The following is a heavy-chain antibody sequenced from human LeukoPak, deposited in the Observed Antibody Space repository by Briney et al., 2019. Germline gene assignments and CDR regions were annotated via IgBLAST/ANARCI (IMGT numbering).Heavy chain of an antibody. V-gene: IGHV1-18*01. D-gene: IGHD5-12*01. CDR3: ARGSFNMVATVENRFDP. CDR2: ISAYNGNT. Sequence: ASVKVSCKASGYTFTSYGISWVRQAPGQGLEWMGWISAYNGNTNYAQKLQGRVTMTTDTSTSTAYMELRSLRSDDTAVYYCARGSFNMVATVENRFDPWGQGTLVTVSS. J-gene: IGHJ5*02. CDR1: GYTFTSYG.